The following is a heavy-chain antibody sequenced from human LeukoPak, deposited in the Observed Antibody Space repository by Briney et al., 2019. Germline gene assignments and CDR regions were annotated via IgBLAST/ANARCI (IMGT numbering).Heavy chain of an antibody. CDR3: AKDLDIVVGVAATLFDY. J-gene: IGHJ4*02. V-gene: IGHV3-23*01. D-gene: IGHD2-15*01. CDR1: GFTFSRYA. Sequence: PGGSLRLSCAASGFTFSRYAMSWARQAPGKGLEWVSAVSGSGGSTYYADSVKGRFTISRDNSKNTLYLQMNSLRAEDTAVYYCAKDLDIVVGVAATLFDYWGQGTLVTVSS. CDR2: VSGSGGST.